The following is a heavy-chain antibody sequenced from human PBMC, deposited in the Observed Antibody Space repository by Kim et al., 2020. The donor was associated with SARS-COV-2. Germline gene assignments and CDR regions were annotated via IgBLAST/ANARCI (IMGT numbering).Heavy chain of an antibody. J-gene: IGHJ4*02. Sequence: SYATAYAASVKGRFTISRDDSKNTAYLKMNSLKTEDTAVYYCTRRDGSGNWGQGTLVTVSS. CDR2: SYAT. CDR3: TRRDGSGN. D-gene: IGHD3-10*01. V-gene: IGHV3-73*01.